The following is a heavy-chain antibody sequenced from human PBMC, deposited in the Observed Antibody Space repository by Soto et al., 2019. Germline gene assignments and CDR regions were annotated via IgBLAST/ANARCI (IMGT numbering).Heavy chain of an antibody. Sequence: GGSLRLSCAASGFTFSSYSMNWVRQAPGKGLEWVSYISSSSSTIYYADSVKGRFTISRDNAKNSLYLQMNSLRAEDTAVYYCARDGDNVRFLDYYMDVWGKGTTVTVSS. D-gene: IGHD3-16*01. CDR3: ARDGDNVRFLDYYMDV. J-gene: IGHJ6*03. V-gene: IGHV3-48*01. CDR2: ISSSSSTI. CDR1: GFTFSSYS.